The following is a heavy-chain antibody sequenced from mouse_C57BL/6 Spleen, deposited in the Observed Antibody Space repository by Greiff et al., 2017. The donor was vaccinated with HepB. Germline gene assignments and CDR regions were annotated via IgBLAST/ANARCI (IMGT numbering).Heavy chain of an antibody. D-gene: IGHD1-1*01. V-gene: IGHV3-6*01. J-gene: IGHJ2*01. CDR2: ISYDGSN. CDR1: GYSITSGYY. Sequence: ESGPGLVKPSQSLSLTCSVTGYSITSGYYWNWIRQFPGNKLEWMGYISYDGSNNYNPSLKNRISITRDTSKNQFFLKLNSVTTEDTATYYCARENYGACFDYWGQGTTLTVSS. CDR3: ARENYGACFDY.